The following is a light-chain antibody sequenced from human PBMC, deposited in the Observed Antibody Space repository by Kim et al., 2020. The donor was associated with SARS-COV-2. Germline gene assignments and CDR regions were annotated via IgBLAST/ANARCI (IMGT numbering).Light chain of an antibody. CDR3: HQYNDWPPGDT. CDR1: QSVSNN. J-gene: IGKJ2*01. CDR2: GAS. V-gene: IGKV3-15*01. Sequence: CPGERATLSCRASQSVSNNLAWYQHNPGQPPRLLIYGASTRATGVPARFSGSGSGTDFTLNVSSLQSEDFAVYYCHQYNDWPPGDTFGQGTKLEI.